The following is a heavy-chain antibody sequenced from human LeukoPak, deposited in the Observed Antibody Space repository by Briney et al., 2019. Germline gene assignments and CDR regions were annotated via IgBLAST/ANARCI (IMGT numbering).Heavy chain of an antibody. J-gene: IGHJ4*02. Sequence: GGSLRLSCAASGFTFSSYAMSWVRQAPGKGLEWVSAISGSGGSTYYTDSVKGRFTISRDNSKNTLYLQMNSLRAEDTAVYYCANQWELRRPVDYWGQGTLVTVSS. CDR1: GFTFSSYA. D-gene: IGHD1-26*01. V-gene: IGHV3-23*01. CDR3: ANQWELRRPVDY. CDR2: ISGSGGST.